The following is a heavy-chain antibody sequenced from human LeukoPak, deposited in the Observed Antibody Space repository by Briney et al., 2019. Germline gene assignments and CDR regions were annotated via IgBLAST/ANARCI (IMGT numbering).Heavy chain of an antibody. V-gene: IGHV4-39*01. D-gene: IGHD1-26*01. CDR2: IYYSGST. J-gene: IGHJ4*02. CDR3: ATQGSGSPALWDY. Sequence: SETLSLTCTVSGGSISSSSYYWGWIRQPPGKGLEWIGSIYYSGSTYYNPSLKSRVTISVDTSKNQFSLKLSSVTAADTAVYYCATQGSGSPALWDYWGQGTLVTVSS. CDR1: GGSISSSSYY.